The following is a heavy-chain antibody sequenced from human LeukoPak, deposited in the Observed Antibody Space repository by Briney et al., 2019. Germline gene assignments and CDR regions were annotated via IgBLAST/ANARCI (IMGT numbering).Heavy chain of an antibody. V-gene: IGHV3-64*01. D-gene: IGHD6-13*01. CDR3: ARDLGPCPSSSWCPNYYYYGMDV. CDR1: GFTFSNYT. Sequence: GGSLRLSCAASGFTFSNYTMHWVRQAPGKGLEYVSAISSNGGSTYYTNSVKGRFTISRDNSKNTLYLQLGSLRAEDMAVYYCARDLGPCPSSSWCPNYYYYGMDVWGQGTTVTVSS. J-gene: IGHJ6*02. CDR2: ISSNGGST.